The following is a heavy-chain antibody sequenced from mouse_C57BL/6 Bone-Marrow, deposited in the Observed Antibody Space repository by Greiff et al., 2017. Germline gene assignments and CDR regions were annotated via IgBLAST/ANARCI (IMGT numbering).Heavy chain of an antibody. J-gene: IGHJ2*01. Sequence: EVMLVESGGGLVKPGGSLKLSCAASGFTFSDYGMHWVRQAPEKGLEWVAYISSGSSTIYYADTVKGRFTISRDNAKNTLFLHMTSLRSEDTAMYYCARRYYDYWGQGTTLTVSS. D-gene: IGHD2-3*01. CDR2: ISSGSSTI. CDR1: GFTFSDYG. V-gene: IGHV5-17*01. CDR3: ARRYYDY.